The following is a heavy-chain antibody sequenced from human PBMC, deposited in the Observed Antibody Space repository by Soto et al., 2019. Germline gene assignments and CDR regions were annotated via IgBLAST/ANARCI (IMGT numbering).Heavy chain of an antibody. D-gene: IGHD2-21*01. V-gene: IGHV4-59*01. CDR2: IYYSGST. CDR1: GGSISSYY. CDR3: ARDKVIDYYGMDV. J-gene: IGHJ6*02. Sequence: ASETLSLTCSVSGGSISSYYWSWIRQPPGKGLEWIGYIYYSGSTNYNPSLKSRVTISVDTSKNQFSLKLSSVTAADTAVYYCARDKVIDYYGMDVWGQGTTVTVSS.